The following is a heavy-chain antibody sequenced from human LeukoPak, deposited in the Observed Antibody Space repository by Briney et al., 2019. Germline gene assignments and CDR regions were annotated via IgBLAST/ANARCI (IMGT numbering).Heavy chain of an antibody. V-gene: IGHV3-11*01. CDR2: VSSSGSTI. Sequence: GGSLGLSCAASGFSFTDYYMTWIRQAPGKGLEWVSYVSSSGSTIYYADSVKGRFTISRDNAKKSLSLQMNSLRAEDTAVYYCARGSPYFRYSVDYWGQGTLVTVSS. CDR3: ARGSPYFRYSVDY. CDR1: GFSFTDYY. J-gene: IGHJ4*02. D-gene: IGHD2-21*01.